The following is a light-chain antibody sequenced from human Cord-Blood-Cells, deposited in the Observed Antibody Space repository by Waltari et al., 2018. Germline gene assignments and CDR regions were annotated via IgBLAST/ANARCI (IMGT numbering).Light chain of an antibody. J-gene: IGLJ2*01. V-gene: IGLV2-23*02. CDR3: CSYAGSSTHVV. Sequence: QSALTQPASVSGSPGQSITISCTGTSSDVGGYNLVSWYQQHPGKAPKLMIYEVSKRPSGVANRFSCSKSGNTASLTISGLQAEDEADYYCCSYAGSSTHVVFGGGTKLTVL. CDR2: EVS. CDR1: SSDVGGYNL.